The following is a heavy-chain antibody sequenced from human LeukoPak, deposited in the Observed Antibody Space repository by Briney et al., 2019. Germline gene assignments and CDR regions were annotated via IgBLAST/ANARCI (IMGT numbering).Heavy chain of an antibody. Sequence: GASVKVSCKASGYTFTGYYLHWVRQAPGQGLEWMGWINPNSGRTKCAQTFQGRATMTRDTSLSTAYMELSRLRSDDTAVYYCTRATSVVVPAADHYYYGMDVWGQGTTVTVSS. CDR3: TRATSVVVPAADHYYYGMDV. V-gene: IGHV1-2*02. CDR2: INPNSGRT. J-gene: IGHJ6*02. CDR1: GYTFTGYY. D-gene: IGHD2-2*01.